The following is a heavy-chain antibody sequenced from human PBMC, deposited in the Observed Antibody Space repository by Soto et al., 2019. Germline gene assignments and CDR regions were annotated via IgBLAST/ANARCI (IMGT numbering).Heavy chain of an antibody. D-gene: IGHD3-3*01. CDR2: ISAYNGNT. CDR3: ARYFWSGQLPFYFDH. Sequence: QVLLVQSGAEVKKPGASVKVSCKASGYTFNSYGVSWVRQAPGQGLEWMGWISAYNGNTKYSQNLQGRGTMTIDTTTSSAYLEVRSLRSDDTAIYYCARYFWSGQLPFYFDHWGKGTLVTVSS. J-gene: IGHJ4*02. CDR1: GYTFNSYG. V-gene: IGHV1-18*01.